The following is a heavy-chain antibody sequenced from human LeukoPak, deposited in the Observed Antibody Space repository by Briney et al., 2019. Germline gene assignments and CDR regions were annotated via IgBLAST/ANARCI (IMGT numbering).Heavy chain of an antibody. J-gene: IGHJ5*02. D-gene: IGHD2-2*01. CDR2: IYTSGST. CDR3: ARDIDCSSTSCYHRWFDP. V-gene: IGHV4-4*07. Sequence: PSETLSLTCTVSGGSISSYYWSWIRQPAGKGLEWIGRIYTSGSTNYNTSLKSRVTMSVDTSKNQFSLKLSSVTAAVTAVYYCARDIDCSSTSCYHRWFDPWGQGTLVTVSS. CDR1: GGSISSYY.